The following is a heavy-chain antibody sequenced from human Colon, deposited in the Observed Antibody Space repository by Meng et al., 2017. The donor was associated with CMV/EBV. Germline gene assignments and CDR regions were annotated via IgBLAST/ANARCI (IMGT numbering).Heavy chain of an antibody. Sequence: GGSRRPSCAAPGSNFTIYGMHWVRQAPGKGLEWVTAVSHDGATEYYADSVKGRFTISRDSSKNTLYLQMNRLRPEDTAVYYCARDKIGGIQADNWFDPWGQGTLVTVSS. J-gene: IGHJ5*02. CDR2: VSHDGATE. CDR1: GSNFTIYG. V-gene: IGHV3-30*19. D-gene: IGHD3-16*01. CDR3: ARDKIGGIQADNWFDP.